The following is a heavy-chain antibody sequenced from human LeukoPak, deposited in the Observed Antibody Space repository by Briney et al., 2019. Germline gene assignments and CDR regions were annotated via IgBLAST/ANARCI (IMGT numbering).Heavy chain of an antibody. CDR1: GFTFNTYG. CDR3: ARGWLQSGFDY. CDR2: ISGSGGAT. J-gene: IGHJ4*02. Sequence: GGSLRLSCAASGFTFNTYGMSWVRQAPGKGLEWVSGISGSGGATYYADSVKGRFTISRDDPHNTLYLQMNSLRAEDTAVYYCARGWLQSGFDYWGQGTLVTVSS. D-gene: IGHD5-24*01. V-gene: IGHV3-23*01.